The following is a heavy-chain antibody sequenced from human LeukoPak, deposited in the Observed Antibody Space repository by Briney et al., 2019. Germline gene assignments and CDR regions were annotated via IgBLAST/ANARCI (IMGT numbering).Heavy chain of an antibody. CDR3: ARLVVGATLGGYYYYYYMDV. J-gene: IGHJ6*03. CDR2: INHSGST. CDR1: GGSFSGYY. Sequence: SETLSLTCAVYGGSFSGYYWIWIRQPPGKGLEWIGEINHSGSTNYNPSLKSRVTILVDTSKNQFALNLSSVTAADTAIYYCARLVVGATLGGYYYYYYMDVWGKGTTVTVSS. V-gene: IGHV4-34*01. D-gene: IGHD1-26*01.